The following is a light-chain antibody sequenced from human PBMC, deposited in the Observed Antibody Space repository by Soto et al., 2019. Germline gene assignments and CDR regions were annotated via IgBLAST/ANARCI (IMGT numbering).Light chain of an antibody. CDR1: QSFSST. CDR3: QQYNNWPYT. Sequence: EIVMTQYPATLSVSPGERATLSCRASQSFSSTLAWYQQKPGQAPRLLIYGASARATGIPATLSGSGSGTEFTLTISSLQAEDFAVYFCQQYNNWPYTFGQGTKLEIK. V-gene: IGKV3-15*01. CDR2: GAS. J-gene: IGKJ2*01.